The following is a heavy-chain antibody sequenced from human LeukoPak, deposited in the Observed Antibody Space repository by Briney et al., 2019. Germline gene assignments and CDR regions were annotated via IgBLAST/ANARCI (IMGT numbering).Heavy chain of an antibody. CDR2: ICASGGA. J-gene: IGHJ4*02. V-gene: IGHV4-59*02. D-gene: IGHD6-19*01. CDR3: AREAPGGSGWTYFDY. CDR1: GGSVSGHY. Sequence: SETLSLTCAVSGGSVSGHYWDWIRQPPGKGLEWIGYICASGGANYNPSLKSRVTISLDSSENRFSLKLTSVTAADTAVYYCAREAPGGSGWTYFDYWGQGSLVTVSS.